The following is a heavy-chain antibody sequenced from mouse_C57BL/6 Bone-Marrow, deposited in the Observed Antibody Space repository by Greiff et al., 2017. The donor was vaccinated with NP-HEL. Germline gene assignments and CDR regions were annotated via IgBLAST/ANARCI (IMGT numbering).Heavy chain of an antibody. CDR1: GFTFSSYG. J-gene: IGHJ4*01. Sequence: EVQVVESGGDLVKPGGSLKLSCAASGFTFSSYGMSWVRQTPDKRLAWVATLSSGGSYTYYPDSVKGRFTISRDNAKNTLYLQMSSLKSEDTAMYYCARLGGYYYAMDYWGQGTSVTVSS. CDR2: LSSGGSYT. CDR3: ARLGGYYYAMDY. V-gene: IGHV5-6*01.